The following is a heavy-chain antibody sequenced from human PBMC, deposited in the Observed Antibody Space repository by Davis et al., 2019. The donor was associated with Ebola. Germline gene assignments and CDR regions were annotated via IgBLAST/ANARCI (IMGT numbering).Heavy chain of an antibody. Sequence: AASVKVSCKASGNTISTYTIDWVRQAPGQGLEWMGGIIPIFGTTNYAQKFRGRVTITADNSTRIAYMELSILRSEDTAVYYCARGPSVATAHYFDFWGQGTLVTVSS. CDR1: GNTISTYT. CDR2: IIPIFGTT. D-gene: IGHD2-21*02. V-gene: IGHV1-69*06. CDR3: ARGPSVATAHYFDF. J-gene: IGHJ4*02.